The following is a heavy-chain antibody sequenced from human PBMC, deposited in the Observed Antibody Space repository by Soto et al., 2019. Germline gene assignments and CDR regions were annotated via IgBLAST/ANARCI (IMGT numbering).Heavy chain of an antibody. J-gene: IGHJ5*02. V-gene: IGHV4-31*03. CDR1: GGSISSGGYY. Sequence: SETLSLTCTVSGGSISSGGYYWSWIRQHPGKDLEWIGYIYHSGSTYYNPSLKSRVTISVDTSKNQFSLKLSSVTAADTAVYYCASRPAGGHNWFDPWGQGTLVTVSS. CDR2: IYHSGST. CDR3: ASRPAGGHNWFDP. D-gene: IGHD3-16*01.